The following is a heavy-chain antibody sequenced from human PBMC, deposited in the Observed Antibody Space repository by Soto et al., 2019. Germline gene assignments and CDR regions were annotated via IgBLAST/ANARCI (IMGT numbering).Heavy chain of an antibody. V-gene: IGHV5-10-1*01. Sequence: GESLKISCKGSGYSFTNYWIHWVRQMPGKGLEWMGKIDPSDSYTNYSPSFQGHVTISADKSISTAYLQWSSLRASDTAMYYSASLPFGDYVTTFDVWGQGTMVTVSS. CDR1: GYSFTNYW. CDR3: ASLPFGDYVTTFDV. J-gene: IGHJ3*01. D-gene: IGHD4-17*01. CDR2: IDPSDSYT.